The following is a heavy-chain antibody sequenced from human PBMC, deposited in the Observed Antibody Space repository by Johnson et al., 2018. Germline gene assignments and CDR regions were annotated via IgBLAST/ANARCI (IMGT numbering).Heavy chain of an antibody. J-gene: IGHJ4*02. V-gene: IGHV3-15*07. CDR1: GFSFSNAW. CDR3: TTSTGMDY. D-gene: IGHD1-1*01. Sequence: VQLLESGGGLVEXGGSXRLXCAASGFSFSNAWLNWVRQAPGKGLEWVGRIKSQIDGGTTDYAAPVKGRFTISRDDSKQTLYVQMNSLKNEDTAVYFCTTSTGMDYWGQGTLVTVSS. CDR2: IKSQIDGGTT.